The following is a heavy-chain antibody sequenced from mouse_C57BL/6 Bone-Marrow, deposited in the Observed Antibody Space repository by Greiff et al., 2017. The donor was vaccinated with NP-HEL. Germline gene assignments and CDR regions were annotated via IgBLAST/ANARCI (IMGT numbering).Heavy chain of an antibody. J-gene: IGHJ1*03. V-gene: IGHV5-12*01. Sequence: EVKLMESGGGLVQPGGSLKLSCAASGFTFSDYYMYWVRQTPVKRLEWVAYISNGGGSTYYPDTVKGRFTISRDNAKNTLYLQMSRLKSEDTAMYYCARRDWYFDVWGTGTTVTVSS. CDR1: GFTFSDYY. CDR3: ARRDWYFDV. CDR2: ISNGGGST.